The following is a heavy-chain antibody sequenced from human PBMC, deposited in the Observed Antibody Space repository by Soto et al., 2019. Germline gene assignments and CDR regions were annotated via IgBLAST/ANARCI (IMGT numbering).Heavy chain of an antibody. Sequence: GGSLRLSCAASGFTFSSYAMSWVRQAPGKGLEWVSSISRSGVYLYNVDSVKGRFTISRDNAENSLYLQLNSLRAEDTAVYYCARDRYGEYSLDSWGQGTLVTVSS. J-gene: IGHJ4*02. D-gene: IGHD4-17*01. CDR3: ARDRYGEYSLDS. V-gene: IGHV3-21*01. CDR1: GFTFSSYA. CDR2: ISRSGVYL.